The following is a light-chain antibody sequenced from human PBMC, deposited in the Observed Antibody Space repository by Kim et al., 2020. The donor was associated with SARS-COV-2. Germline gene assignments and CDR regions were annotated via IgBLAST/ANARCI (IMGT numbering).Light chain of an antibody. J-gene: IGLJ3*02. CDR2: STN. CDR1: SGSVSTSYY. Sequence: GGTVTLPCGLSSGSVSTSYYPSWYQQTPGQAPRTLIYSTNTRSSGVPDRFSGSILGNKAALTITGAQADDESDYYCVLYMGSGISVFGGGTKVTVL. V-gene: IGLV8-61*01. CDR3: VLYMGSGISV.